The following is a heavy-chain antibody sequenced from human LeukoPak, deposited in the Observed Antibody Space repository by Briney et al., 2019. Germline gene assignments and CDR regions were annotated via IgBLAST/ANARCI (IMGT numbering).Heavy chain of an antibody. CDR1: GYTFIGQY. CDR3: ARGYYGMDV. CDR2: INPKTGDT. V-gene: IGHV1-2*02. J-gene: IGHJ6*02. Sequence: GASVKVSCKASGYTFIGQYLYWARQTPGRGLEWMGWINPKTGDTDSAQNFQGRVTMTRDTSITTVYMELSSLTSDDTAVYYCARGYYGMDVWGQGPTVTVSS.